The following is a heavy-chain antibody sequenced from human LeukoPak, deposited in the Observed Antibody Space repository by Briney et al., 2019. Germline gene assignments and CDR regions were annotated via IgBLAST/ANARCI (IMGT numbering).Heavy chain of an antibody. D-gene: IGHD2-15*01. CDR1: GGSISSYY. CDR2: VFYTGDT. CDR3: ARHPFATPFDH. J-gene: IGHJ4*02. Sequence: SETLSLTCTVSGGSISSYYWSWIRQPPGKGLEWIGYVFYTGDTNSNPSLKSRVTMSLDTSKNQLSLRLTSVTAADTAVYYCARHPFATPFDHWGRGTLVTVSS. V-gene: IGHV4-59*08.